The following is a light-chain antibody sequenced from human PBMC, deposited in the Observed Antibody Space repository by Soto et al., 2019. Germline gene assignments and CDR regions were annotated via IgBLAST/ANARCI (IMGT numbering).Light chain of an antibody. V-gene: IGKV3-20*01. CDR2: GAS. CDR3: QQFGGSSRT. J-gene: IGKJ1*01. Sequence: EIVLTQSPGTLSLSPGERATLSCRASQGVSSTYLAWYQQKPGQAPRLLIYGASFRATGIPDRFSGSGSGTDFTLTISRLEPEDFAVDYCQQFGGSSRTFGQGTKVESK. CDR1: QGVSSTY.